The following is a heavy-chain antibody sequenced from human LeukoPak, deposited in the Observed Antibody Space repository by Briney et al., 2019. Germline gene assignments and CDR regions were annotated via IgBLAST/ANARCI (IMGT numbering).Heavy chain of an antibody. J-gene: IGHJ6*02. CDR2: IYYSGST. Sequence: PSETLSLTCTVSGGSISNYFWGWIRQPPGKGLEFIGYIYYSGSTNYNPPLKSRVSISVDRSKNQFSLKLRSVTAADTAVYYCARLPYDTSGYYDDYYGLDVWGQGTTVTVSS. V-gene: IGHV4-59*08. D-gene: IGHD3-22*01. CDR3: ARLPYDTSGYYDDYYGLDV. CDR1: GGSISNYF.